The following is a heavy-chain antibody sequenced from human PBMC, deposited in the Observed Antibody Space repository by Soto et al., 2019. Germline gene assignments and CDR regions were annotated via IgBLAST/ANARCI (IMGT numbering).Heavy chain of an antibody. V-gene: IGHV3-30*18. CDR1: GFTFSNYG. CDR3: ANDLEHWRRYSWFIP. Sequence: QVQLVESGGGVVQLGSSLRLSCAASGFTFSNYGMHWVRQAPGKGLEWVAVISYDGSNKYNADYVKGRFTISRENSKKTLYLHMISLRAEETAVYYCANDLEHWRRYSWFIPWCHGNLVTVSS. D-gene: IGHD1-1*01. CDR2: ISYDGSNK. J-gene: IGHJ5*02.